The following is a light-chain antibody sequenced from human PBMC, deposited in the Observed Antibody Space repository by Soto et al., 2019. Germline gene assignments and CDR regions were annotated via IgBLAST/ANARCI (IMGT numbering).Light chain of an antibody. J-gene: IGKJ1*01. CDR2: DAS. CDR3: QQYDSYSTWT. Sequence: DIQMTQSPSTLSASIGDRVTITCRASQSISGWLAWYQQKPGKAPNLLIYDASTLESGVPSRFSGSGSGTEFTLTISSLQPDDFATYYCQQYDSYSTWTFGQGTQVEIK. CDR1: QSISGW. V-gene: IGKV1-5*01.